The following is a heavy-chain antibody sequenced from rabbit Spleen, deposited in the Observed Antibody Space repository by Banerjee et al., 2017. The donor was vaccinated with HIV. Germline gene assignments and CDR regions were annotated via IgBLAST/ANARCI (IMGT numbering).Heavy chain of an antibody. CDR2: MDIGSSGFT. CDR3: ARDLTSVVGWNFNL. J-gene: IGHJ4*01. Sequence: QSLEESGGDLVKPGASLTLTCTASGVSFSFNSYMCWVRQAPGKGLEWIACMDIGSSGFTYFASWAKGRFTISRTSSTTVTLQMTSLTAADTATYFCARDLTSVVGWNFNLWGPGTLVTVS. V-gene: IGHV1S40*01. CDR1: GVSFSFNSY. D-gene: IGHD1-1*01.